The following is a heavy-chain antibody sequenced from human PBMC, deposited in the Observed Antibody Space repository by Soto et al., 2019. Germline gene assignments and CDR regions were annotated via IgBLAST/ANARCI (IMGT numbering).Heavy chain of an antibody. D-gene: IGHD2-21*02. CDR2: INAGNGNT. J-gene: IGHJ3*02. CDR3: ARAGPPFHIVVVTAAIAI. V-gene: IGHV1-3*01. Sequence: GSAVKVCCKASCYSFTSYAMDWGRQSPGQRHEWMGWINAGNGNTKYSQKFQGRVTITRDTSASTAYMELSSLRSEDTAVYYCARAGPPFHIVVVTAAIAIWGQGTIDTGSS. CDR1: CYSFTSYA.